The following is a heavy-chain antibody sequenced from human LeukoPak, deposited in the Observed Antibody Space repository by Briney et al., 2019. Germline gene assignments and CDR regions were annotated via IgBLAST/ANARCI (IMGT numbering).Heavy chain of an antibody. CDR3: AGRAHYYDSSGYYSFRAFDY. CDR2: IIPIFATA. CDR1: GGTFSSYA. Sequence: SVKVSCKASGGTFSSYAISWVRQAPGQGLEWMGGIIPIFATANYAQKFQGRVTITADESTSTAYMELSSLRSEDTAVYYCAGRAHYYDSSGYYSFRAFDYWGQGTLVTVSS. D-gene: IGHD3-22*01. V-gene: IGHV1-69*13. J-gene: IGHJ4*02.